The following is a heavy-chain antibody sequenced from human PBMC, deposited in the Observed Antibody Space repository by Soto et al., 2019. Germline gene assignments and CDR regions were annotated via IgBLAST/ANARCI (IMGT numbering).Heavy chain of an antibody. Sequence: QVQLVQSGAEVKKPGSSVKVSCKASGGTFSSYTISWVRQAPGQGLEWMGRIIPILGIANYAQKFQGRVTTTADKATRAAYMERSGLRSEATAVYWGVGVVAGGNDYWGQGTLVTVSS. CDR2: IIPILGIA. D-gene: IGHD2-15*01. CDR3: VGVVAGGNDY. J-gene: IGHJ4*02. CDR1: GGTFSSYT. V-gene: IGHV1-69*02.